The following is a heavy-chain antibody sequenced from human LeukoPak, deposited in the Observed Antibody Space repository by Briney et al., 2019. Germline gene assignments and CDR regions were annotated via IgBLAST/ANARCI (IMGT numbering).Heavy chain of an antibody. CDR1: GGSISSSNW. V-gene: IGHV3-30-3*01. Sequence: LSLTCAVSGGSISSSNWWGWVRQAPGKGLEWVAVISYDGSNKYYADSVKGRFTISRDNSKNTLYLQMNSLRAEDTAVYYCARDDTAMATNYFDYWGQGTLVTVSS. CDR2: ISYDGSNK. D-gene: IGHD5-18*01. CDR3: ARDDTAMATNYFDY. J-gene: IGHJ4*02.